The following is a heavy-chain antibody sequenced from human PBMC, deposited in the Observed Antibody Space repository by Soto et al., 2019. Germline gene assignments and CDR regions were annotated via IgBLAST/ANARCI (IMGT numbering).Heavy chain of an antibody. CDR1: GYSFTSYW. D-gene: IGHD2-15*01. Sequence: GESLKISCKGSGYSFTSYWIGWVRQAPGQGLEWMGWISAYNGNTNYAQKLQGRVTMTTDTSTSTAYMELRSLRSDDTAVYYCARANCSGGSCYDLYNWFDPWGQGTLVTVSS. CDR2: ISAYNGNT. V-gene: IGHV1-18*04. CDR3: ARANCSGGSCYDLYNWFDP. J-gene: IGHJ5*02.